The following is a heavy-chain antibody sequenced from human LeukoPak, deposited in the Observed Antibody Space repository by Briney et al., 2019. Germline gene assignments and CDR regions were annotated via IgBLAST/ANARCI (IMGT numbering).Heavy chain of an antibody. J-gene: IGHJ5*02. CDR2: VNPNSGDT. CDR3: AREVGATVDP. CDR1: GYTFTGYY. Sequence: ASVKVSCKASGYTFTGYYLHWVRQAPGQGLEWMGCVNPNSGDTNYARKFQGRVTLTRNTSIGTAYMELSSLRSEDTAVYYCAREVGATVDPWGQGTLVTVSS. V-gene: IGHV1-2*02. D-gene: IGHD1-26*01.